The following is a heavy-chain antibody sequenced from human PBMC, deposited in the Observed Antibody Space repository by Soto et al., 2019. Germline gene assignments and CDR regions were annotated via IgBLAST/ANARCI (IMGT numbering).Heavy chain of an antibody. Sequence: SETLSVTYTVSGASMTTDYWSWIRQPPVKGLEWIGYISYSGSTDYNPSLKSRVTISFDASKNQISLQVRSATAADAAVYYCARDLKEYCSDGKCNWFDPWGQXTLVTVS. D-gene: IGHD2-15*01. CDR1: GASMTTDY. CDR3: ARDLKEYCSDGKCNWFDP. V-gene: IGHV4-59*01. CDR2: ISYSGST. J-gene: IGHJ5*02.